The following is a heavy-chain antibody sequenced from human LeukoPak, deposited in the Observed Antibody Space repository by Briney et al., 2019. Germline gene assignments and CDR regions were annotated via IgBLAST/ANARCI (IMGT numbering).Heavy chain of an antibody. Sequence: ASVKVSCKASGYTSTSFVISSVREAPGQGLEWMGWISAYNGNTNYAQKLQGRVTMTTDTSTSKAYMELTSLRSDDTAVYYCARDAGCCSSGWYPLYYYYYGMDVWGQGTTVTVSS. D-gene: IGHD6-19*01. V-gene: IGHV1-18*01. CDR1: GYTSTSFV. CDR2: ISAYNGNT. CDR3: ARDAGCCSSGWYPLYYYYYGMDV. J-gene: IGHJ6*02.